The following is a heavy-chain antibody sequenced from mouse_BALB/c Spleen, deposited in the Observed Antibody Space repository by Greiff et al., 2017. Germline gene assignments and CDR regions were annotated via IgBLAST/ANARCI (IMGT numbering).Heavy chain of an antibody. J-gene: IGHJ1*01. CDR1: GFNIKDTY. D-gene: IGHD2-14*01. Sequence: VQLKQSGAELVKPGASVKLSCTASGFNIKDTYMHWVKQRPEQGLEWIGRIDPANGNTKYDPKFQGKATITADTSSNTAYLQLSSLTSEDTAVYYCARGGRYDGHWYFDVWGAGTTVTVSS. CDR2: IDPANGNT. CDR3: ARGGRYDGHWYFDV. V-gene: IGHV14-3*02.